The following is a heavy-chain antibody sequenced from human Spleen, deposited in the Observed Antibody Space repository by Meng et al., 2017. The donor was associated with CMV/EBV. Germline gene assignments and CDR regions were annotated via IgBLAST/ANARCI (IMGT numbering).Heavy chain of an antibody. V-gene: IGHV3-23*01. D-gene: IGHD2-2*01. Sequence: GGSLRLSCASSGFTFSSYAMSWVRQAPGKGLQWVSGISGSGGNTYYADSVKGRFTISRDNSKNTLYLQMNSLRAEDTAVYYCEYQLLIFSSGGMDVWGQGTTVTVSS. J-gene: IGHJ6*02. CDR2: ISGSGGNT. CDR3: EYQLLIFSSGGMDV. CDR1: GFTFSSYA.